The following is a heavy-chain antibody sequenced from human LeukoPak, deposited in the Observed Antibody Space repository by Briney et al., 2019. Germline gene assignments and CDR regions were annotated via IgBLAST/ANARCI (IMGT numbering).Heavy chain of an antibody. J-gene: IGHJ4*02. CDR1: GFHFSSYE. V-gene: IGHV3-48*03. CDR2: IGNTGRPI. CDR3: VRGDRYFCHF. Sequence: GEPLRHSCAASGFHFSSYEMICVRPAPGRGLEWVSYIGNTGRPIYYTVSVKGRFTISRDNAENSLYLQMNSLRAEDTAIYKCVRGDRYFCHFWGRRTRVT. D-gene: IGHD1-26*01.